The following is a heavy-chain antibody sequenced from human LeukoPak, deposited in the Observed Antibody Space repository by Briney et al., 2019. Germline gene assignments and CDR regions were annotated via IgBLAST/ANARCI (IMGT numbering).Heavy chain of an antibody. J-gene: IGHJ5*02. Sequence: ASVKVSCKASGYTFTSYYMHWVRQAPGQGLEWMGIINPSGGSTSYAQKFQGRVTITADKSTSTAYMELSSLRSEDTAVYYCARQPDSSACSVDPWGQGTLVTVSS. CDR2: INPSGGST. CDR1: GYTFTSYY. D-gene: IGHD3-22*01. CDR3: ARQPDSSACSVDP. V-gene: IGHV1-46*01.